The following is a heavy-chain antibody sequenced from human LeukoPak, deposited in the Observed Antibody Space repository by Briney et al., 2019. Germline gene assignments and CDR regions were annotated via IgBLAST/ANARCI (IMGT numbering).Heavy chain of an antibody. J-gene: IGHJ4*02. Sequence: GGSLRLSCAASGFTFSSYSMNWVGQAPGKGVEWVSSISSSSSYIYYADSVKGRFTISRDNAKNSLYVQMNRLRAEDTSVYYCARDDIVVVVAKFDYWGQGTLVTVSS. CDR1: GFTFSSYS. CDR3: ARDDIVVVVAKFDY. CDR2: ISSSSSYI. D-gene: IGHD2-15*01. V-gene: IGHV3-21*01.